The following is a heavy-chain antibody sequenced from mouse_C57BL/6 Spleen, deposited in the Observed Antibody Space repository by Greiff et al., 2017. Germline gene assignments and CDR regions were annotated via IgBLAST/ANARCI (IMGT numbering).Heavy chain of an antibody. Sequence: EVQLVESGGGLVKPGGSLKLSCAASGFTFSSYAMSWVRQTPEKRLEWVATISDGGSYTYYPDNVKGRFTISRDNAKNTLYLQMSHLKSEDTAMYYCARASDGYYYAMDYWGQGTSVTVSS. J-gene: IGHJ4*01. V-gene: IGHV5-4*01. CDR1: GFTFSSYA. CDR2: ISDGGSYT. CDR3: ARASDGYYYAMDY. D-gene: IGHD2-3*01.